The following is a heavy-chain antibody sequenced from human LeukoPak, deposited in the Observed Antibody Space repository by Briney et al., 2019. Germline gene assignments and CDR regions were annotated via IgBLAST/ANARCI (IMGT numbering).Heavy chain of an antibody. CDR3: ARDPRMGYDY. CDR2: ISGSGGST. CDR1: GFTFSSYA. J-gene: IGHJ4*02. Sequence: SGGSLRLSCAASGFTFSSYAMSWVRQAPGKGLEWVSAISGSGGSTYYADSVKGRFTISRDNAKNSLYLQMNSLRAEDTAVYYCARDPRMGYDYWGQGTLVTVSS. D-gene: IGHD5-12*01. V-gene: IGHV3-23*01.